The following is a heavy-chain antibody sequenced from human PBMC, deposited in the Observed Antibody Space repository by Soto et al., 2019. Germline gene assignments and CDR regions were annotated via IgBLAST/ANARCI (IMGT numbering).Heavy chain of an antibody. Sequence: PGGSLRLSCAASGFTFSDSAIHWVRRTSGKGLEWVGRVRSKANGYATTYAASVKGRFTVSRDDSKNTAYLQMNSLKIEDTAVYYCTRQVPDGSPFDYWGQGTLVTVSS. CDR1: GFTFSDSA. CDR3: TRQVPDGSPFDY. J-gene: IGHJ4*02. V-gene: IGHV3-73*01. CDR2: VRSKANGYAT.